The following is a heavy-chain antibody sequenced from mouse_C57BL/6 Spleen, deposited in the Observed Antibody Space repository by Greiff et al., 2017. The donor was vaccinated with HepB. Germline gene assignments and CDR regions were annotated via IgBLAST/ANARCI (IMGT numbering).Heavy chain of an antibody. CDR1: GFTFSNYW. CDR2: IRLKSDNYAT. J-gene: IGHJ2*01. D-gene: IGHD4-1*01. CDR3: TQSLGPRAFDD. Sequence: EVKLMESGGGLVQPGGSMKLSCVASGFTFSNYWMNWVRQSPEKGLEWVAQIRLKSDNYATHYAESVKGRFTISRDDSKSSVYRQMNNLRAEDTGIYYCTQSLGPRAFDDWGQGTTLTVSS. V-gene: IGHV6-3*01.